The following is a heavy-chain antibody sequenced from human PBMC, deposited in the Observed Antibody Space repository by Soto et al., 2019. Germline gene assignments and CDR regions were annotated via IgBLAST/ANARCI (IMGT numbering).Heavy chain of an antibody. CDR1: GFTFSSYA. D-gene: IGHD6-13*01. CDR3: AKDYARQQLVSWGVDY. V-gene: IGHV3-23*01. Sequence: EVQLLESGGGLVQPGGSLRLSCAASGFTFSSYAMSWVRQAPGKGLEWVSAISGSGGSTYYADSVKGRFTISRDNSKNTLYLQMNSLRAEDTAVYYCAKDYARQQLVSWGVDYWGQGTLVTVSS. J-gene: IGHJ4*02. CDR2: ISGSGGST.